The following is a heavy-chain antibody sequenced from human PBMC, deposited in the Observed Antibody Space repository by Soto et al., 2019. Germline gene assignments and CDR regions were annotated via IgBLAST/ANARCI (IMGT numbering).Heavy chain of an antibody. D-gene: IGHD3-3*01. CDR3: ASDRRDDFWSGSYETHSGMDV. CDR1: GGTFSSYA. CDR2: INAGNGNT. V-gene: IGHV1-3*01. Sequence: ASVKVSCKASGGTFSSYAISWVRQAPGQGLEWMGGINAGNGNTKYSQKFQGRVTITRDTSASTAYMELSSLRSEDTAVYYCASDRRDDFWSGSYETHSGMDVCGQGPTVTVSS. J-gene: IGHJ6*02.